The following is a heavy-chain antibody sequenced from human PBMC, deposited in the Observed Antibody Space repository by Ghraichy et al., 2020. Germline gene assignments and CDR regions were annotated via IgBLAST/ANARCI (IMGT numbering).Heavy chain of an antibody. Sequence: GGSLRLSCAASGFSFSSHAMHWVRQAPGKGLEWVSLISYDGKDKGYADSVKGRFTISRDQSRNTLYLEMNSLRAEDTAIYYCVAERGVKTFYLWGQGKLATVS. CDR1: GFSFSSHA. D-gene: IGHD3-10*01. CDR2: ISYDGKDK. CDR3: VAERGVKTFYL. V-gene: IGHV3-30*04. J-gene: IGHJ3*01.